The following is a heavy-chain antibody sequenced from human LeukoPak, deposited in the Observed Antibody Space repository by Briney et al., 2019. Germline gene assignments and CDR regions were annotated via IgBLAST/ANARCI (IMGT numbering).Heavy chain of an antibody. CDR1: GFTFSSYS. J-gene: IGHJ4*02. D-gene: IGHD6-6*01. CDR3: ARGSSSSSLPADY. CDR2: ISSSSSYI. Sequence: GGSLRLSCAASGFTFSSYSMTWVRQAPGKGLEWVSSISSSSSYIYYADSVKGRFTISRDNAKNSLYLQMNSLRAEDTAVYYCARGSSSSSLPADYWGQGTLVTVAS. V-gene: IGHV3-21*01.